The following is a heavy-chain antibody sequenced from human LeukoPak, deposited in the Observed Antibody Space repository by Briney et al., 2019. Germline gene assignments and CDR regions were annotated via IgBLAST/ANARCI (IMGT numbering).Heavy chain of an antibody. CDR3: ARSYSDAFDI. V-gene: IGHV3-30*03. Sequence: GRSLRLSCAASGFNFSSYGMHWVGQAPGKGLEWVAVISYDGSNKYYADSVKGRFTISRDNSKNTLYLQMNSLRAEDTAVYYCARSYSDAFDIWGQGTMVTVSS. J-gene: IGHJ3*02. CDR1: GFNFSSYG. D-gene: IGHD1-26*01. CDR2: ISYDGSNK.